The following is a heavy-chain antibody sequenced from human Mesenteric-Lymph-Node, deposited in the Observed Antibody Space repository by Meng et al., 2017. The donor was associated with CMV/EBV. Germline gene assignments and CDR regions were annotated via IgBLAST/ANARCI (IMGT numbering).Heavy chain of an antibody. V-gene: IGHV1-2*02. D-gene: IGHD3-3*01. CDR3: ARSTTPPYYDFRY. Sequence: ASVKVSCKASGYTFTGYYMPWVRQAPGQGLEWMGWINPNSGGTNYAQKFQGRVTMTRDTSISTAYMELSRLRSDDTAVYYCARSTTPPYYDFRYWGQGTLVTVSS. CDR2: INPNSGGT. J-gene: IGHJ4*02. CDR1: GYTFTGYY.